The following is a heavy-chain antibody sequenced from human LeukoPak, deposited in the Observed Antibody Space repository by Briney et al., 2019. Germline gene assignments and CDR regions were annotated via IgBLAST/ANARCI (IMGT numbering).Heavy chain of an antibody. CDR1: GGSISSSSYY. D-gene: IGHD5-12*01. CDR2: IYYTGST. V-gene: IGHV4-39*01. J-gene: IGHJ4*02. CDR3: ARRLASYSGYDGTYFDY. Sequence: SETLSLTCTVSGGSISSSSYYWGWIRQPPGKGLEWIGSIYYTGSTYYNPSVKSRVTISVDTSKNQFSLKLSSVTAADTAVYYCARRLASYSGYDGTYFDYWGQGTLVTVSS.